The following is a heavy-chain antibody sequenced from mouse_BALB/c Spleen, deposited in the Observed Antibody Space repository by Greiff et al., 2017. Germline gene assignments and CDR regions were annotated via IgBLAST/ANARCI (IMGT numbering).Heavy chain of an antibody. Sequence: ESGPGLVKPSQSLSLTCTVTGYSITSDYAWNWIRQFPGNKLEWMGYISYSGSTSYNPSLKSRISITRDTSKNQFFLQLNSVTTEDTATYYCAREGDGYPLAYWGQGTLVTVSA. CDR3: AREGDGYPLAY. CDR1: GYSITSDYA. V-gene: IGHV3-2*02. CDR2: ISYSGST. D-gene: IGHD2-3*01. J-gene: IGHJ3*01.